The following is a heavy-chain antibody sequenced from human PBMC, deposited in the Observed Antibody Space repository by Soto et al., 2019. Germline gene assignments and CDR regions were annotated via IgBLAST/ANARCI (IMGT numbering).Heavy chain of an antibody. V-gene: IGHV3-21*06. Sequence: GGSLRLSCAASGFTFTRYSMNWVRQAPGKGLEWVSSISSTTNYIYYGDSMKGRFTISRDNAKNSLYLEMNSLGAEDTAVYYCARESEDLTSNFDYWGQGTLVTVSS. CDR1: GFTFTRYS. CDR3: ARESEDLTSNFDY. CDR2: ISSTTNYI. J-gene: IGHJ4*02.